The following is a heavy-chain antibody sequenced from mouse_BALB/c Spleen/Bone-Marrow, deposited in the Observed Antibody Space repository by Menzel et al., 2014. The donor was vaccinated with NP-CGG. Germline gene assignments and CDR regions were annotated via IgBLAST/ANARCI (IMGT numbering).Heavy chain of an antibody. CDR1: GFTFSNYG. Sequence: EVKLVESGGDLVKPGGSLKLPCAASGFTFSNYGMSWVRQTPDKRLEWVATISSGGSYTYYPDSVKGRFTISRDNAKNTLYLQMSSLKSEDTAMYYCARQSDYDYFDYWGQGTTLTVSS. D-gene: IGHD2-4*01. CDR2: ISSGGSYT. V-gene: IGHV5-6*01. CDR3: ARQSDYDYFDY. J-gene: IGHJ2*01.